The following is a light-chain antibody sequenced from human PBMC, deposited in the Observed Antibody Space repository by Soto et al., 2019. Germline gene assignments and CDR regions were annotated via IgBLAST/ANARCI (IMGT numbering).Light chain of an antibody. CDR2: EVS. V-gene: IGLV2-14*01. CDR3: SSYTSSSTVV. Sequence: QSVLTQPASVSGSPGQSITISCTGTSSDVGGYKYVSWYQQHSGKAPKLMIYEVSNRPSGVSNRFSGSKSGNTASLTISGLQAEDEADYYCSSYTSSSTVVFGGGTKLTVL. CDR1: SSDVGGYKY. J-gene: IGLJ2*01.